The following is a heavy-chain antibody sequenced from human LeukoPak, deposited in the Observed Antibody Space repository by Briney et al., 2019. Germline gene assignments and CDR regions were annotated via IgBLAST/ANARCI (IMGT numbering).Heavy chain of an antibody. V-gene: IGHV4-39*01. CDR2: IYYSGST. CDR3: ARHVRDRPAFHYYFDY. CDR1: GGSISSSSYY. Sequence: PSETLSLTCTVSGGSISSSSYYWGWIRQPPGKGLEWIGSIYYSGSTYYNPSLKSRVTISVDTSKNQFSLKLSSVTAADTAVYYCARHVRDRPAFHYYFDYWGQGTLVTVSS. D-gene: IGHD2-15*01. J-gene: IGHJ4*02.